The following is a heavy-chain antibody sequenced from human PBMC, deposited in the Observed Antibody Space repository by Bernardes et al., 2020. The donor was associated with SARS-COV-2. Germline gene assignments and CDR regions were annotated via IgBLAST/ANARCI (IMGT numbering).Heavy chain of an antibody. V-gene: IGHV4-39*07. D-gene: IGHD2-2*02. J-gene: IGHJ4*02. CDR2: IYYSGST. CDR3: ASTASQLLYDRRGRFDY. Sequence: SETLSLTCTVSGGSISSSSYYWGWIRQPPGKGLEWIGSIYYSGSTYYNPSLKSRVTISVDTSKNQFSLKLSSVTAADTAVYYCASTASQLLYDRRGRFDYWGQGTLVTVSS. CDR1: GGSISSSSYY.